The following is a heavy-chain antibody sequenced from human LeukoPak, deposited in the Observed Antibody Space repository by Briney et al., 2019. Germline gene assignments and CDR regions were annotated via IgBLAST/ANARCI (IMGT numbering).Heavy chain of an antibody. V-gene: IGHV1-46*01. CDR1: GDTFTSYY. CDR2: INPSGGST. J-gene: IGHJ6*03. CDR3: ARDISGCSSTSCPIYMDV. D-gene: IGHD2-2*01. Sequence: ASVRVSCTASGDTFTSYYMHWVRQAPGQGVEWRGIINPSGGSTSYAQKFPGRVTITRDMSTSTVYMELSSLRPEDTAVYYCARDISGCSSTSCPIYMDVWGKGTTVTVSS.